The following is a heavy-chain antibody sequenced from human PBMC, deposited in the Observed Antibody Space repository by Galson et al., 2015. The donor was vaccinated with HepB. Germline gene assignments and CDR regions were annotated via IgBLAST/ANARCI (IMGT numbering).Heavy chain of an antibody. CDR1: GYSFTSYW. Sequence: QSGAEVKKPGESLKISCKGSGYSFTSYWIGWVRQMPGKGLEWMGIIYPGDSDTRYSPSFQGQVTISADKSISTAYLQWSSLKASDTAMYYCARPGISSSWYGGDWYFDLWGRGTLVTVSS. V-gene: IGHV5-51*01. CDR2: IYPGDSDT. D-gene: IGHD6-13*01. J-gene: IGHJ2*01. CDR3: ARPGISSSWYGGDWYFDL.